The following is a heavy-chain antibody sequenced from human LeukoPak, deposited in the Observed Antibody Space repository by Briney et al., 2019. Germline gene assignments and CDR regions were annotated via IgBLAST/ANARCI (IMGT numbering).Heavy chain of an antibody. V-gene: IGHV3-15*01. J-gene: IGHJ6*02. CDR2: IKRKTDGGTT. Sequence: GGSLRLPCAASGFTFSNAWMSWVRQAPGKGGGWVGRIKRKTDGGTTEYAAPVKGRFTISRDDSQNTLYLHMNSLKTEDTAVYYCTTDPLHVYGMDVWGQGTTVIVSS. CDR3: TTDPLHVYGMDV. CDR1: GFTFSNAW.